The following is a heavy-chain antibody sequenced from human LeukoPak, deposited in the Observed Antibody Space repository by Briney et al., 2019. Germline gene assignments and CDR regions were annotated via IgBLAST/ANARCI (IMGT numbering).Heavy chain of an antibody. D-gene: IGHD3-10*01. CDR1: GGSISDYY. CDR2: IYTSGST. V-gene: IGHV4-4*07. J-gene: IGHJ4*02. Sequence: SETLSLTCTVSGGSISDYYWGWIRQPAGKGLEWIGRIYTSGSTNYNPSLKSRVTMSVDTSKNQFSLKLSSVTAADTAVYYCARSLAGYYGSGSYYKWDYFDYWGQGTLVTVSS. CDR3: ARSLAGYYGSGSYYKWDYFDY.